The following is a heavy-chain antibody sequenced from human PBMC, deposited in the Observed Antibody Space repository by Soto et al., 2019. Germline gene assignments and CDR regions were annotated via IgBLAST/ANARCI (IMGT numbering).Heavy chain of an antibody. D-gene: IGHD4-17*01. J-gene: IGHJ4*02. Sequence: QVELVQSGAEVKKPGASVKVSCKASGYTFPSSTISWLRQAPGQGLEWMGWINAYNGDTKYAHRLQGRVTMTTDTSTNTAYLELASLTSDDTARYYCASANYGDSEYWGQGTLVTVSS. CDR3: ASANYGDSEY. V-gene: IGHV1-18*01. CDR1: GYTFPSST. CDR2: INAYNGDT.